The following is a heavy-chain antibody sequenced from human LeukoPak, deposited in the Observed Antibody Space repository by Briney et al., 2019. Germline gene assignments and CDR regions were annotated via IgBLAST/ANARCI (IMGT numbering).Heavy chain of an antibody. Sequence: GGSLRLPCTASGFTFSSYAMSWVRQAPGKGLEWVSAISGSGGSTYYADSVKGRFTISRDNSKNTLYLQMNSLRAEDTAVYYCANHYGSGSYETLDYWGQGTLVTVSS. J-gene: IGHJ4*02. CDR2: ISGSGGST. CDR1: GFTFSSYA. CDR3: ANHYGSGSYETLDY. D-gene: IGHD3-10*01. V-gene: IGHV3-23*01.